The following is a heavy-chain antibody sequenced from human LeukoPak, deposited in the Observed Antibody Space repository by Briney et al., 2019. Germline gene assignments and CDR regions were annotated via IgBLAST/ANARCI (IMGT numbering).Heavy chain of an antibody. V-gene: IGHV4-4*07. CDR1: GGSISSYY. CDR2: IYTSGST. Sequence: PSETLSLTCTVSGGSISSYYWSWIRQPAGKGLEWIGRIYTSGSTNYNPSLKSRVTMSVDTSKNQFSLKLSSVTAADTAVYYCARIMGSGSYTEAFDIWGQGTMVTVSS. CDR3: ARIMGSGSYTEAFDI. J-gene: IGHJ3*02. D-gene: IGHD1-26*01.